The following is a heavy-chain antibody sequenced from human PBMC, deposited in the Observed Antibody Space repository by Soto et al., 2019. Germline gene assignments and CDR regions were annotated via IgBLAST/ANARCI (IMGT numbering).Heavy chain of an antibody. CDR3: ARANCSGGSCYRFDP. CDR1: DFSFSSHC. D-gene: IGHD2-15*01. J-gene: IGHJ5*02. V-gene: IGHV3-33*08. CDR2: IWYDGSNK. Sequence: PGGSLRLSCVASDFSFSSHCMNWVRHAPGKGLEWVAVIWYDGSNKYYAASVKGRFTISRDNSKNTLYLQMNSLRAEDTAVYYCARANCSGGSCYRFDPWGQGTLVTVSS.